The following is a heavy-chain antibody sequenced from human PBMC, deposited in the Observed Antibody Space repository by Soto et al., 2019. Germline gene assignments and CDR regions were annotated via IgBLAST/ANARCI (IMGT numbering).Heavy chain of an antibody. CDR3: ARASRWEPCEY. D-gene: IGHD1-26*01. Sequence: SETLFLTCTVSGGSISSYYWSWIRQPPGKGLEWIGYIYYSGNTNYNPSLKSRVTISVDTSKNQFSLKLSSVTAADTAVYYCARASRWEPCEYWGKGTLVIVSS. CDR1: GGSISSYY. V-gene: IGHV4-59*01. J-gene: IGHJ4*02. CDR2: IYYSGNT.